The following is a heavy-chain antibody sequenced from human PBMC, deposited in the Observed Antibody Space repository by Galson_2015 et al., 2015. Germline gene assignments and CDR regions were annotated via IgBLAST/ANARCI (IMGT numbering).Heavy chain of an antibody. CDR2: IYYSGSS. CDR1: GGSISSCY. CDR3: ARAHGTGSSGFRDAEYFQH. J-gene: IGHJ1*01. D-gene: IGHD3-22*01. V-gene: IGHV4-59*01. Sequence: SEPLSLTCAVSGGSISSCYWSWIRQPPGKGLEWIGYIYYSGSSNYNPSLKSRVTISVDTSKNQFSLKLSSVTAADMAVYYCARAHGTGSSGFRDAEYFQHWGQGTLVTVSS.